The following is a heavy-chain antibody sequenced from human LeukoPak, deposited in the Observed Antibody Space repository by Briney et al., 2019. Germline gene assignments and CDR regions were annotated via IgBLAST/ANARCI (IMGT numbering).Heavy chain of an antibody. CDR1: GFTFNNAW. J-gene: IGHJ4*02. CDR2: IKSKSAGGTT. Sequence: GGSLRLSCLASGFTFNNAWMRWVRQAPGKGLQWVGRIKSKSAGGTTDYTAPVKGRFIISRDDSKNTLYLQMNSLKSEDTAVYHCIADVAGGSNFADYWGQGTLVTVSS. V-gene: IGHV3-15*01. D-gene: IGHD4-11*01. CDR3: IADVAGGSNFADY.